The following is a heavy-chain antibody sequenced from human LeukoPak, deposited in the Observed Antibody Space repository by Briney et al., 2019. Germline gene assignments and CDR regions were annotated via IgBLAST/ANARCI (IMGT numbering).Heavy chain of an antibody. CDR3: ARWYYYETSGLYYGSFDN. CDR2: ISGSGGNT. CDR1: GFTFSSYA. J-gene: IGHJ5*02. Sequence: GGSLRLSCAASGFTFSSYAMSWVRQAPGKGLEWVSVISGSGGNTYYADSVKGRFTISRDNARNTLYLQMNSLRAEDTAVYYCARWYYYETSGLYYGSFDNWGQGTLVTVSS. D-gene: IGHD3-22*01. V-gene: IGHV3-23*01.